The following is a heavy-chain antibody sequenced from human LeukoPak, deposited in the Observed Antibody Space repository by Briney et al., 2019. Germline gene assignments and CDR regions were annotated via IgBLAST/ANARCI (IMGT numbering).Heavy chain of an antibody. V-gene: IGHV4-39*01. D-gene: IGHD2/OR15-2a*01. CDR3: ARHLLTGRYYDYYYYMDV. J-gene: IGHJ6*03. Sequence: PSETLSLTCTVSGDSINSQSYYWGWIRLPPGEGLEWIGSIYYSGSTYYNPSLKSRVTISVDTSKNQFSLRLSSVTATDTAVYYCARHLLTGRYYDYYYYMDVWGKGTTVTVSS. CDR1: GDSINSQSYY. CDR2: IYYSGST.